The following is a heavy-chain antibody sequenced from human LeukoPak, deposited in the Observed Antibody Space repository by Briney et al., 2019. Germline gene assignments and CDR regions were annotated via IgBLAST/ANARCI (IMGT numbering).Heavy chain of an antibody. V-gene: IGHV3-21*01. CDR1: GFTFSSYS. CDR2: ISSSSSYI. Sequence: PGGSLRLSCAASGFTFSSYSMNWVRQAPGKGLEWVSSISSSSSYIYYADSVKGRCTISRDNAKNSLYLQMNSLRAEDTVVYYCARDRNQAVAVFDYWGQGTLVTVSS. D-gene: IGHD6-19*01. CDR3: ARDRNQAVAVFDY. J-gene: IGHJ4*02.